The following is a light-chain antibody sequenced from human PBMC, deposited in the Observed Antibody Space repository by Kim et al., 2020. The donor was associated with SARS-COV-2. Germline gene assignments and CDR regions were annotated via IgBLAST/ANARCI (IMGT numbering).Light chain of an antibody. CDR2: TNN. CDR3: AAWDDSLNGYV. CDR1: SSNIGSNT. Sequence: QSVLNQPPSASGTPGQRVTISCSGSSSNIGSNTVNWYQQLPGTAPNLLIYTNNQWPSGVPDRFSGSKSGTSASLAISGLQSEDEADYYCAAWDDSLNGYVLGTDTKLTVL. V-gene: IGLV1-44*01. J-gene: IGLJ1*01.